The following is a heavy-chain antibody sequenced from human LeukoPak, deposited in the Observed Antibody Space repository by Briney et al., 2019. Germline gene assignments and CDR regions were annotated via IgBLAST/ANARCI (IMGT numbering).Heavy chain of an antibody. CDR3: ARHAYYYDSSDYYAGFDY. Sequence: SETLSLTCTVSGGSISSYYWSWIRQPPGKGLEWIGYIYYSGSTNYNPSLKSRVTISVDTSKNQFSLKLSSVTAADTAVYYCARHAYYYDSSDYYAGFDYWGQGTLVTVSS. D-gene: IGHD3-22*01. CDR1: GGSISSYY. V-gene: IGHV4-59*01. J-gene: IGHJ4*02. CDR2: IYYSGST.